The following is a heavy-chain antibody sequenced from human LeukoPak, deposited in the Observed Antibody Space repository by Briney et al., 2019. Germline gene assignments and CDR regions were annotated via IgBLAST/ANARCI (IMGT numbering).Heavy chain of an antibody. CDR1: GYTFTDYY. J-gene: IGHJ5*02. V-gene: IGHV1-2*02. D-gene: IGHD1-14*01. CDR3: ARGRITYNWFDP. CDR2: IYPKNGDT. Sequence: ASVTVSCKASGYTFTDYYVHWVRQAPGQGLQWMGWIYPKNGDTHYAQNFQGRVTMSRDTSVTTVYMEVTGLTSDDTAIYYCARGRITYNWFDPWGQGTLVTVSS.